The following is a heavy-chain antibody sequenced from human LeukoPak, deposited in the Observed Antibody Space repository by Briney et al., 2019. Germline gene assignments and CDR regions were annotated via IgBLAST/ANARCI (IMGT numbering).Heavy chain of an antibody. CDR1: GGSISSYD. CDR3: ARVGGSYRTYYFDY. CDR2: ISHSGNT. J-gene: IGHJ4*02. V-gene: IGHV4-59*01. Sequence: SETLSLTCTVSGGSISSYDWSWIRQPPGRGLEWIAYISHSGNTNYNPSLKSRVTISADTSKNQFSLKLSSVTAADTAVYYCARVGGSYRTYYFDYWGQGTLVTVSS. D-gene: IGHD1-26*01.